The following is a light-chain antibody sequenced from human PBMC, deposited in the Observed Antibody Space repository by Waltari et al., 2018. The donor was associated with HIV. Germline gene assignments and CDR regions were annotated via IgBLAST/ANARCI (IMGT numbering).Light chain of an antibody. CDR2: DVS. V-gene: IGLV2-14*01. CDR3: SSYTSSSTLYV. Sequence: QSALTQPASVSGSPGQSITISRTGTSRDVGGHKYVSWYQQHPGKAPKLMIYDVSNRPSGVSNRFSGSKSGNTASLTISGLQAEDEADYYCSSYTSSSTLYVFGTGTKVTVL. CDR1: SRDVGGHKY. J-gene: IGLJ1*01.